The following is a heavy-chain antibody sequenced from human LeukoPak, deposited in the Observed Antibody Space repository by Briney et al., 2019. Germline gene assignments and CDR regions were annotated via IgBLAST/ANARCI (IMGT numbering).Heavy chain of an antibody. J-gene: IGHJ4*02. D-gene: IGHD3-10*01. CDR3: AKADGSGSYSDF. CDR1: GFAFSDYA. V-gene: IGHV3-23*01. Sequence: PGGSLRLSCAASGFAFSDYAMSRVRQAPGKGLEWVSTISGSGGSTYYADSVKGRFTISRDNSKNTLYLQMNSLRAEDTAVYYCAKADGSGSYSDFWGQGTLVTVSS. CDR2: ISGSGGST.